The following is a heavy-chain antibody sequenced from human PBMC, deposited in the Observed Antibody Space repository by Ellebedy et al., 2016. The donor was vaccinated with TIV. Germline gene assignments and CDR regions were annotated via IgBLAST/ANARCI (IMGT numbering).Heavy chain of an antibody. V-gene: IGHV3-23*01. Sequence: PGGSLRLSCAASGFTFSTYAMSWVRQAPGKGLEWVSAISGSASSTFYADSVKGRFTISRDNSKNTLFLQLNSLRAEDTAVYYCAKGPRYYGSGSYSYFDYWGQGTLVTVSS. CDR2: ISGSASST. CDR1: GFTFSTYA. D-gene: IGHD3-10*01. CDR3: AKGPRYYGSGSYSYFDY. J-gene: IGHJ4*02.